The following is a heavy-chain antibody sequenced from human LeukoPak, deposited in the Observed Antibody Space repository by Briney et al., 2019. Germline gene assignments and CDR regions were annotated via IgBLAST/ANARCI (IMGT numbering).Heavy chain of an antibody. Sequence: GGSLRLSCAASGFSFSDYNMHWVRQAPGKGLEWVAVISYNGINEYYADSVKGRFTISRDNAKNPLYLQMNSLRAEDTAVYYCARVEGGYSYGYYYYYYMDVWGKGTTVTVSS. CDR2: ISYNGINE. D-gene: IGHD5-18*01. V-gene: IGHV3-30*03. J-gene: IGHJ6*03. CDR3: ARVEGGYSYGYYYYYYMDV. CDR1: GFSFSDYN.